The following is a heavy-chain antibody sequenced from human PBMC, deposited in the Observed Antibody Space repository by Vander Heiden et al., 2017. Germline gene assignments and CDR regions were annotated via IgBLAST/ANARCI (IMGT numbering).Heavy chain of an antibody. Sequence: EVQLVESGGNLAQPGGSLSLSCADSGFTFSNYWMSWVRQAPGKGLEWVANIKQDGSDTFYVDSVKGRFTISRDNAKNSLYLQMNSLRAEDTALYYCAKDPFSKADCWGQGTLVTVSS. CDR2: IKQDGSDT. J-gene: IGHJ4*02. CDR1: GFTFSNYW. D-gene: IGHD3-16*01. V-gene: IGHV3-7*01. CDR3: AKDPFSKADC.